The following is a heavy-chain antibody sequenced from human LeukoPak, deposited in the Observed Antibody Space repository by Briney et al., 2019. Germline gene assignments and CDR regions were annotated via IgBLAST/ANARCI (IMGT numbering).Heavy chain of an antibody. CDR1: GFTFSSSA. CDR3: AEGVTGFDY. CDR2: ISGSGGGT. J-gene: IGHJ4*02. V-gene: IGHV3-23*01. Sequence: GGSLRLSCATSGFTFSSSAMSWVRQPPGKGLAWVSTISGSGGGTDYADSVKGRFTISRDTSKNTLYLQMNSLRAEDTAVYYCAEGVTGFDYWGQGTLVIVSS. D-gene: IGHD5-18*01.